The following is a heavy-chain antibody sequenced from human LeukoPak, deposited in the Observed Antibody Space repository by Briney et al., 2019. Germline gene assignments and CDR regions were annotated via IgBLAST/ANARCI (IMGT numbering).Heavy chain of an antibody. Sequence: GGSLRLSCAASGFTFGSYAMSWVRQAPGKGLEWVSAISGSGGNTYYADSVKGRSTISRDNSKNTLYLQMNSLRAEDTAVYYCAKGKSDNGDYNRYYYYGMDVWGQGTTVTVSS. CDR3: AKGKSDNGDYNRYYYYGMDV. D-gene: IGHD4-17*01. CDR2: ISGSGGNT. J-gene: IGHJ6*02. CDR1: GFTFGSYA. V-gene: IGHV3-23*01.